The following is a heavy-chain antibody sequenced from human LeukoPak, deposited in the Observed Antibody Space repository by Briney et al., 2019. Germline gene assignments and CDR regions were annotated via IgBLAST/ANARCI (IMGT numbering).Heavy chain of an antibody. J-gene: IGHJ4*02. CDR3: ARLRWELLRRGNYFDY. D-gene: IGHD1-26*01. Sequence: GGSLRLSCAASGFTFDDYGLSWVRQAPGKGLEWVAFIRYDGSNKYYADSVKGRFTISRDNSKNTLYLQMNSLRAEDTAVYYCARLRWELLRRGNYFDYWGQGTLVTVSS. CDR1: GFTFDDYG. CDR2: IRYDGSNK. V-gene: IGHV3-33*08.